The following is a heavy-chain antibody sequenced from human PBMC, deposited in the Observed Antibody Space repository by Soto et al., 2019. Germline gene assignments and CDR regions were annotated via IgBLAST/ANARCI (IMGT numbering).Heavy chain of an antibody. Sequence: PGGSLRLSCAASGFIFKSYGMNWVRQAPGKGLEWISYISGSGDHRYYAHSVQGRFTISRDNSKNTLSVQMNSLRAEDTAVYFCAKGVNDYSTYYFNYWGQGILVTVSS. J-gene: IGHJ4*02. D-gene: IGHD4-4*01. CDR1: GFIFKSYG. CDR2: ISGSGDHR. V-gene: IGHV3-23*01. CDR3: AKGVNDYSTYYFNY.